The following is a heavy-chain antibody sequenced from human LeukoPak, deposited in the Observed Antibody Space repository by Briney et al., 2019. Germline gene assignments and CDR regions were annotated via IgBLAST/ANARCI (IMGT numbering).Heavy chain of an antibody. CDR1: GYTFTGYY. J-gene: IGHJ6*03. V-gene: IGHV1-2*02. Sequence: ASVKVSCKASGYTFTGYYMHWVRQAPGQGLEWMGWINPNSGGTNYAQKFQGRVTMTRDTSISTAYMELSRLRSEDTAVYYCAREVVAVAAHYYYYMDVWGKGTTVTVSS. CDR2: INPNSGGT. CDR3: AREVVAVAAHYYYYMDV. D-gene: IGHD6-19*01.